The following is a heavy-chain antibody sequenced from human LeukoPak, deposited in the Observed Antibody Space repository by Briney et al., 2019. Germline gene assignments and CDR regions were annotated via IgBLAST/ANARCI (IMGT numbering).Heavy chain of an antibody. CDR2: IYYTGST. Sequence: SSETLSLTCTISGGSISSYYWSWIRQPPGRGLEWIGYIYYTGSTNYNPSLKSRVTISLDTSKNQFSLKLSSVTAADTAVYYCARVDQSGYDTRGWFDPWGQGTLVTVSS. CDR1: GGSISSYY. D-gene: IGHD5-12*01. V-gene: IGHV4-59*01. J-gene: IGHJ5*02. CDR3: ARVDQSGYDTRGWFDP.